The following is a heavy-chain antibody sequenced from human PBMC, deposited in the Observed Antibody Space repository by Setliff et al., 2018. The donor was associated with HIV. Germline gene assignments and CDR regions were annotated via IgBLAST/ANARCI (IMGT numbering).Heavy chain of an antibody. V-gene: IGHV4-39*01. CDR2: LRPGGNT. CDR3: ARHGAFYYYYMDV. J-gene: IGHJ6*03. CDR1: GGPFSSSSYY. Sequence: SETLSLTCTVSGGPFSSSSYYWGWIRQPPGKGLEWIGSLRPGGNTYYNPSLKSRVTISVDTSKNQFSLNLSSVTAADTAVYYCARHGAFYYYYMDVWGRGTTVTVSS.